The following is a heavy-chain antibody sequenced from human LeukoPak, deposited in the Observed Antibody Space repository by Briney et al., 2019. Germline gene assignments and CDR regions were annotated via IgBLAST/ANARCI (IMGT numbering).Heavy chain of an antibody. Sequence: PGGSLRLSCAASGFTFSSYAMHWVRQAPGKGLEWVAVISYDGSNKYYADSVKGRFTISRDNSKNTLYLQMNSLRAEDTAVYYCARGTAAGPWGQGTLVTVSS. CDR3: ARGTAAGP. V-gene: IGHV3-30-3*01. D-gene: IGHD6-13*01. CDR2: ISYDGSNK. J-gene: IGHJ5*02. CDR1: GFTFSSYA.